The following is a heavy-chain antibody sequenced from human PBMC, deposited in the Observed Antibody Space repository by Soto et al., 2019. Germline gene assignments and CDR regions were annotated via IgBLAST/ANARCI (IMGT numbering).Heavy chain of an antibody. CDR1: GGSISSSNW. CDR3: ARKPVRDVVRGFDY. Sequence: SETLSLTCAVSGGSISSSNWWSWVRQPPGKGLEWIGEIYHSGSTNYNPSLKSRVTISVDTSKNQFSLKLSSVTAADTAVYYCARKPVRDVVRGFDYWGQGTLVTVSS. D-gene: IGHD2-15*01. V-gene: IGHV4-4*02. J-gene: IGHJ4*02. CDR2: IYHSGST.